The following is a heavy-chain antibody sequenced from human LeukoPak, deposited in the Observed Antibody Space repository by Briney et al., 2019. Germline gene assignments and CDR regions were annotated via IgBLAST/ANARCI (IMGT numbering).Heavy chain of an antibody. V-gene: IGHV3-48*02. D-gene: IGHD3-10*01. J-gene: IGHJ4*02. CDR2: IRSSGSAI. Sequence: GGSLRLSCAASGFTFGGFSMNWVRQAPGKGLEWVSYIRSSGSAIYYADSVRSRFTISRDNAKNSLYLQMNSLRDEDTAVYYCARGDGSTNYADHRLRYWGRGTLVTVSS. CDR1: GFTFGGFS. CDR3: ARGDGSTNYADHRLRY.